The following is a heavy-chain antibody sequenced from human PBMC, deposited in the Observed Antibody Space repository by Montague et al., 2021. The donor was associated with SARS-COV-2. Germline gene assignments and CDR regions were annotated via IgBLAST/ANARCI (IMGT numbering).Heavy chain of an antibody. CDR3: ARDPWRITIFGVVTRYGMDV. CDR2: IYYSGNT. J-gene: IGHJ6*02. CDR1: GGSVSSGSYY. V-gene: IGHV4-61*01. D-gene: IGHD3-3*01. Sequence: SETLSLTCIVSGGSVSSGSYYWSWIRQPPGKGLEWIGYIYYSGNTNYNPSLKSRVTISVDTSKNQFSLKLSSVTAADTAVYYCARDPWRITIFGVVTRYGMDVGGQGTTVTVS.